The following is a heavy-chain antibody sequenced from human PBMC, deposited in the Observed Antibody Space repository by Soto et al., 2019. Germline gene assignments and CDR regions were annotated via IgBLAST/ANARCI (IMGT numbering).Heavy chain of an antibody. CDR2: IDPSDSYT. V-gene: IGHV5-10-1*01. D-gene: IGHD3-10*01. Sequence: GESLKISCKGSGYSVTSYWSSWVRQMPGKGLEWMGRIDPSDSYTNYSPSFQGHVTISADKSISTAYLQWSSLKASDTAMYYCARRLDDGSSYYYGMDVWGQGTTVTVSS. CDR1: GYSVTSYW. CDR3: ARRLDDGSSYYYGMDV. J-gene: IGHJ6*02.